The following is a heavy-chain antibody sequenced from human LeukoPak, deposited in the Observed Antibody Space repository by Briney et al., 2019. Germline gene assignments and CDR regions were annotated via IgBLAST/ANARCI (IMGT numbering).Heavy chain of an antibody. CDR2: IWYDGSNK. V-gene: IGHV3-33*01. J-gene: IGHJ6*02. CDR1: GFTFSSYG. CDR3: ARSLPHYYYGMDV. Sequence: GGSLRLSRAASGFTFSSYGMHWVRQAPGKGLEWVAVIWYDGSNKYYADSVKGRFTISRDNSKNTLYLQMNSLRAEDTAVCYCARSLPHYYYGMDVWGQGTTVTVSS.